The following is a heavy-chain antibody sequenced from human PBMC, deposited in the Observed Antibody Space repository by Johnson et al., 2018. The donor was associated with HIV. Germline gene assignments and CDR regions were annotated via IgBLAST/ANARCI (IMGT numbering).Heavy chain of an antibody. J-gene: IGHJ3*01. CDR2: IKSKADGGTT. CDR1: GFTFTNTW. D-gene: IGHD3-3*01. V-gene: IGHV3-15*01. CDR3: TTAKTIFGVVTLDGFDF. Sequence: VQLVESGGGLVKPGGSLRLSCAASGFTFTNTWMSWVRQVPGKGLAWVGRIKSKADGGTTDYVVPVKGRFTISRDDSKNTVYLQMNSLKSEDTAVYYCTTAKTIFGVVTLDGFDFWGQGTMVTVSS.